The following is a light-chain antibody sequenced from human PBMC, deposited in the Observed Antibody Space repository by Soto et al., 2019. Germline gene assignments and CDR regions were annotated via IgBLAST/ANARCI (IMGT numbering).Light chain of an antibody. CDR2: GPS. J-gene: IGKJ4*01. V-gene: IGKV3-20*01. CDR3: QQYSTSQFS. Sequence: EIVLTQSPGFLSLSPGERSTLFCRASQSLTTNFLAWYQQKVGQSPRLLMYGPSTRAPGTPDRFSGGGAGTDFTLTIDRVEPEDCAVYFCQQYSTSQFSFGGGTKVDI. CDR1: QSLTTNF.